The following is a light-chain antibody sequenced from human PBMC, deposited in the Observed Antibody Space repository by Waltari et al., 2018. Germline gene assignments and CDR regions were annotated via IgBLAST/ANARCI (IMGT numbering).Light chain of an antibody. J-gene: IGLJ2*01. CDR2: DLT. V-gene: IGLV2-14*03. CDR1: SDDIGAYSY. Sequence: QSALTQPASVSGSPGQSITISCTGTSDDIGAYSYVTWYHQRTGKVPKLIIYDLTERPSGVSNRLSGSKSGSTASLTVSGLQAEDEGLFYCSAYTSRGTLKFGGGTRVTVL. CDR3: SAYTSRGTLK.